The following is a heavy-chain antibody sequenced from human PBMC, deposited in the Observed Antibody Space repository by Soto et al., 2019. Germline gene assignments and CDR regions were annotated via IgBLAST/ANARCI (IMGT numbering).Heavy chain of an antibody. CDR2: IIPLFDST. V-gene: IGHV1-69*06. Sequence: QVLLVRSGAEGKRPGSSAKVSCKPSGGTFNTLSINWVRQAPGQGLEWVGAIIPLFDSTNYAQKFQDRVTITADKSMDTAYLELNNLRSDDTAVYYCTTRDQGRFDHWGQGTPPTVSS. CDR1: GGTFNTLS. J-gene: IGHJ4*02. CDR3: TTRDQGRFDH.